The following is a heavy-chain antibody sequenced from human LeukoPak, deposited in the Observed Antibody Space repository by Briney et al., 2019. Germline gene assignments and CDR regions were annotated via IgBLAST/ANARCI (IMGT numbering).Heavy chain of an antibody. CDR3: ARERVTTTSFDY. D-gene: IGHD2/OR15-2a*01. V-gene: IGHV3-7*01. Sequence: GGSLRLSFAAPGFTFTNYWINWLRQAPGKGLEWGANIKQDGGAKNYVDSVKGRFTISRDNAKNSLYLQMNSLRVEDTAVYYCARERVTTTSFDYWGQGVLVTVSS. J-gene: IGHJ4*02. CDR2: IKQDGGAK. CDR1: GFTFTNYW.